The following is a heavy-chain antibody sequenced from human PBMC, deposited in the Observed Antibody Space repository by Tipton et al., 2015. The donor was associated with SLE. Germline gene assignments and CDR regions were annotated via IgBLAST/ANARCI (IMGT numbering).Heavy chain of an antibody. CDR2: INHSGST. J-gene: IGHJ4*02. D-gene: IGHD6-6*01. V-gene: IGHV4-34*01. CDR3: ARVLGYSSSSISDY. CDR1: GGSFSGYY. Sequence: TLSLTCAVYGGSFSGYYWSWIRQPPGKGLEWIGEINHSGSTNYNPSLKSRVTISVDTSKNQFSLKLSSVTAADTAEYYCARVLGYSSSSISDYWGQGTLVTVSS.